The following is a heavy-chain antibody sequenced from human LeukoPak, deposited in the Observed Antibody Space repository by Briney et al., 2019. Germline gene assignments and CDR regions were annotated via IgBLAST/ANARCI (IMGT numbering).Heavy chain of an antibody. D-gene: IGHD3-3*01. CDR1: GGSFSGYY. J-gene: IGHJ4*02. Sequence: SETLSLTCAVYGGSFSGYYWSWIRQPPGKGLEWIGEINHSGSTNYNPSLKSRVTISVDTSKNQFSLKLSSVTAADTAVYYCARQAFWSGYYSDYWGQGTLVTVSS. V-gene: IGHV4-34*01. CDR3: ARQAFWSGYYSDY. CDR2: INHSGST.